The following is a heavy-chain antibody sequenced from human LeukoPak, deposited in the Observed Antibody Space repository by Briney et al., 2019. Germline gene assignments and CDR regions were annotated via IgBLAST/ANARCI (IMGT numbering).Heavy chain of an antibody. CDR3: ARRAGEYSHPYDY. V-gene: IGHV3-53*01. Sequence: GGSLRLSCTVSGFTVSSNSMSWVRQAPGKGLEWVSFIYSGGNTHYSDSVKGRLTISRDNSKNTLYLQMNSLRAEDTAVYYCARRAGEYSHPYDYWGQGTLVTVSS. D-gene: IGHD4-17*01. CDR2: IYSGGNT. J-gene: IGHJ4*02. CDR1: GFTVSSNS.